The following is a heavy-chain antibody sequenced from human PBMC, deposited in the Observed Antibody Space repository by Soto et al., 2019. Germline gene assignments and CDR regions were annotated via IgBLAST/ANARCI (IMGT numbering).Heavy chain of an antibody. J-gene: IGHJ6*03. CDR3: ARAGGYDILTGYPSINYYYYYYMDV. CDR1: GGSFSGYY. V-gene: IGHV4-34*01. CDR2: INHSGST. Sequence: SETLSLTCAVYGGSFSGYYWSWIRQPPGKGLEWIGEINHSGSTNYNPSLKSRVTISVDTSKNQFSLKLSSVTAADTAVYYCARAGGYDILTGYPSINYYYYYYMDVWAKGTTVTVSS. D-gene: IGHD3-9*01.